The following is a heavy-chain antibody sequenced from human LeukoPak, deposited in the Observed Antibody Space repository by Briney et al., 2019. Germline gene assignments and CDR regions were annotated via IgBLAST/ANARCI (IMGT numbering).Heavy chain of an antibody. J-gene: IGHJ3*02. CDR3: ARCNYYDSSGYHCDAFDI. CDR2: INPSGGRT. D-gene: IGHD3-22*01. Sequence: ASVKVSCKASGYTFTAYYIHWVRQAPGQGLEWMGIINPSGGRTSYAQKFQGRVTMTRDMSTSTVYMELSSLRSEDTAVYYCARCNYYDSSGYHCDAFDIWGQGTMVTVSS. V-gene: IGHV1-46*01. CDR1: GYTFTAYY.